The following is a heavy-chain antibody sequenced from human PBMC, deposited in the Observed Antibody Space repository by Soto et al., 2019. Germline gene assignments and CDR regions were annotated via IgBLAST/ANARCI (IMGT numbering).Heavy chain of an antibody. J-gene: IGHJ4*02. Sequence: SETLSLTCTVPGGSISSYYWSWIRQPPGKGLEWIGYIYYSGSTNYNPSLKSRVTISVDTSKNQFSLKLSSVTAADTAVYYCARGEIAAGTFDYWGQGTLVTVSS. D-gene: IGHD6-13*01. CDR1: GGSISSYY. CDR2: IYYSGST. CDR3: ARGEIAAGTFDY. V-gene: IGHV4-59*01.